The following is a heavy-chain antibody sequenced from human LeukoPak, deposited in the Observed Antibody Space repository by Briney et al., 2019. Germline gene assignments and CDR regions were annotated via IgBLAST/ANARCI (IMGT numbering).Heavy chain of an antibody. J-gene: IGHJ4*02. D-gene: IGHD3-10*01. CDR1: GYTFTNYD. V-gene: IGHV1-8*02. Sequence: ASVKVSCKASGYTFTNYDINWVRQATGQGLEWMGWMNPNSGNTGYAQKFQGRVTMTRDTSISTAYMELSRLRSDDTAVYYCARSGLLWFGELLGGFDYWGQGTLVTVSS. CDR3: ARSGLLWFGELLGGFDY. CDR2: MNPNSGNT.